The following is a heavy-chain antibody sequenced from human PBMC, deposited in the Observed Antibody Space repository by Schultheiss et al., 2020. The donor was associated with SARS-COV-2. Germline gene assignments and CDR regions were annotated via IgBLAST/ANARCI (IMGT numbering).Heavy chain of an antibody. CDR2: IKQDGSEK. V-gene: IGHV3-7*01. CDR3: ARSYSGSYYS. CDR1: GFTFSSYW. Sequence: GESLKISCAASGFTFSSYWMSWVRQAPGKGLEWVAKIKQDGSEKYYVDSVKGRFTISRDNAKNSLYLQMNSLRAEDTAVYYCARSYSGSYYSWGQGTLVTVSS. J-gene: IGHJ4*02. D-gene: IGHD1-26*01.